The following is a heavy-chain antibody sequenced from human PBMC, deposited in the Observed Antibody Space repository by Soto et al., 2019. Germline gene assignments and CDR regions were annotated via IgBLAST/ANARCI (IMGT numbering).Heavy chain of an antibody. V-gene: IGHV4-31*02. J-gene: IGHJ4*02. Sequence: PSETLSLTWTVARGSICSGGYYWSLIRLHPGKGLEWIGYIYYSGSTYYTPSLKSRVTISVDTSKNQFSLKLSSVTAADTAVYYCARDTKSGFDYWGQGTLVTVSS. CDR2: IYYSGST. D-gene: IGHD3-10*01. CDR1: RGSICSGGYY. CDR3: ARDTKSGFDY.